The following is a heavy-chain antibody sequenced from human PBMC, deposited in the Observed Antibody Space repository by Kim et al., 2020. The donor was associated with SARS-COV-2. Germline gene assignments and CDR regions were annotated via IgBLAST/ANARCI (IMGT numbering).Heavy chain of an antibody. CDR1: GGTFSSYA. Sequence: SVKVSCKASGGTFSSYAISWVRQAPGQGLEWMGRIIPILGIANYAQKFQGRVTITADKSTSTAYMELSSLRSEDTAVYYCARDAHSSSWHGVGFDPWGQGTLVTVSS. CDR2: IIPILGIA. D-gene: IGHD6-13*01. V-gene: IGHV1-69*04. CDR3: ARDAHSSSWHGVGFDP. J-gene: IGHJ5*02.